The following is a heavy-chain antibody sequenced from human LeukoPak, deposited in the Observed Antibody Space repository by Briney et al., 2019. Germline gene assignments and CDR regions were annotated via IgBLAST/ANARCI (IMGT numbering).Heavy chain of an antibody. D-gene: IGHD6-19*01. CDR1: GGSFSGYY. V-gene: IGHV4-34*01. J-gene: IGHJ5*02. CDR3: ARAGNIAVAGTGWFDP. Sequence: SETLSLTCAVSGGSFSGYYWSWVRQPPGKGLEWIGVINNSGSTNYNPSLKSRVTISVDTSKNQFSLKLSSVTAADTAVYYCARAGNIAVAGTGWFDPWGQGTLVTVSS. CDR2: INNSGST.